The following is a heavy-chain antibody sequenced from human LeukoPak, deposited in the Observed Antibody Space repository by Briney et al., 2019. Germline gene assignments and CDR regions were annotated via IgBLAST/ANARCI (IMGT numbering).Heavy chain of an antibody. CDR2: IKQDGSEK. D-gene: IGHD4/OR15-4a*01. J-gene: IGHJ6*03. CDR1: GFAFSSYW. Sequence: GGSLRLSCAASGFAFSSYWMGWFRQAPGNGLEWVANIKQDGSEKFYADSVKGRFTVSRDNAENSLFLQMNSLRAEDTALYYCARVVPAWSMDVWGKGSTVTVSS. CDR3: ARVVPAWSMDV. V-gene: IGHV3-7*01.